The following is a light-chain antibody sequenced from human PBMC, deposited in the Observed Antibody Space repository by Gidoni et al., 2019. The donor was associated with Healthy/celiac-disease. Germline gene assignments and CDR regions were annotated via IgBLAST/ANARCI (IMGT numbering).Light chain of an antibody. J-gene: IGKJ5*01. CDR2: DAP. CDR1: QSVSSY. CDR3: QQRSNWPPIT. V-gene: IGKV3-11*01. Sequence: EIVLTQSPATLSLSPGERATLSCRASQSVSSYLAWYQQKPGQAPRLLIYDAPNRATGIPARFSGSGSGTDFTLTISSLEPEDFAVYYCQQRSNWPPITFXXXTRLEIK.